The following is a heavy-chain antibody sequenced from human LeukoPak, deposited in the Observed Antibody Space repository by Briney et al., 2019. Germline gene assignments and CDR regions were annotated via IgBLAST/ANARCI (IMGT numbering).Heavy chain of an antibody. CDR1: GFTFSNYG. Sequence: GRSLRLSCAASGFTFSNYGMHWVRQAPGKGLEWVAVIWYDGSNKYYADSVKGRFTISRDNSKNTLYLQMNSLRAEDTAVYYCAKGTSSAWYGDDYWGQGTLVTVSS. CDR3: AKGTSSAWYGDDY. CDR2: IWYDGSNK. V-gene: IGHV3-33*06. J-gene: IGHJ4*02. D-gene: IGHD6-13*01.